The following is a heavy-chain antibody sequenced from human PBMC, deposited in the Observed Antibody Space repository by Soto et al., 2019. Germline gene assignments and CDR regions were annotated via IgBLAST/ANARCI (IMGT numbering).Heavy chain of an antibody. D-gene: IGHD3-3*01. J-gene: IGHJ5*02. CDR1: CGSISSSSYY. V-gene: IGHV4-39*01. CDR3: ARLNYDFWSGYLPFSTSDWFDP. Sequence: SETLSLTCTVSCGSISSSSYYWGWIRQPPGKGLEWIGSIYYSGSTYYNPSLKSRVTISVDTSKNQFSLKLSSVTAADTAVYYCARLNYDFWSGYLPFSTSDWFDPWGQGTLVTVSS. CDR2: IYYSGST.